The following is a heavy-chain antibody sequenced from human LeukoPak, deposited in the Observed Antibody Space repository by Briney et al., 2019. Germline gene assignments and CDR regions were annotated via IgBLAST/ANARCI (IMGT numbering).Heavy chain of an antibody. V-gene: IGHV4-34*01. CDR2: INHSGST. J-gene: IGHJ5*02. Sequence: SETLSLTCAVDGGSFSGYYWSWIRQPPGKGLEWIGEINHSGSTNYNPSLKSRVTISVDTPKNQFSLKLSSVTAADTAVYYCAREYPKGGSYRFDPWGQGTLVTVSS. CDR1: GGSFSGYY. CDR3: AREYPKGGSYRFDP. D-gene: IGHD3-16*01.